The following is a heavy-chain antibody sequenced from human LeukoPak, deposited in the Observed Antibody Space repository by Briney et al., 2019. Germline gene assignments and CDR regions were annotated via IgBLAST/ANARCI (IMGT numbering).Heavy chain of an antibody. D-gene: IGHD2-2*01. CDR1: DGSFSGYY. CDR3: ARRPAAMGDWFDP. CDR2: INHSGSS. Sequence: SETLSLTCAVYDGSFSGYYWSWIRQPPGKGLEWIGEINHSGSSNYNPSLKSRVTTSVDTSKNQFSLTLRFVTAADTAVYYCARRPAAMGDWFDPWGQGTLVTVSS. J-gene: IGHJ5*02. V-gene: IGHV4-34*01.